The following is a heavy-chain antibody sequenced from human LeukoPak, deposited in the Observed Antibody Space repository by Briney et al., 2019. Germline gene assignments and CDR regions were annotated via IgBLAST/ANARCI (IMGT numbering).Heavy chain of an antibody. CDR1: GDSISSYY. CDR2: ISDTGST. CDR3: ARMVSTMTQFDF. J-gene: IGHJ4*02. Sequence: SETLSLTCTVSGDSISSYYWSWIRQPPGKGLEWIGYISDTGSTDYNPSLKSRVTISVDTSKNQFSLKLRSVTAADTAVYYCARMVSTMTQFDFWGQGTLVTVSS. D-gene: IGHD2-2*01. V-gene: IGHV4-59*01.